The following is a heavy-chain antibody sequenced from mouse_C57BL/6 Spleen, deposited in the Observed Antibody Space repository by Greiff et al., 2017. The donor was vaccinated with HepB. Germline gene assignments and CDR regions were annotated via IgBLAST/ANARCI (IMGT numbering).Heavy chain of an antibody. CDR2: INPYNGGT. CDR3: ARKGKFITTVVATNYFDY. V-gene: IGHV1-19*01. Sequence: EVQLQQSGPVLVKPGASVKMSCKASGYTFTDYYMNWVKQSHGKSLEWIGVINPYNGGTSYNQKFKGKATLTVDKSSSTAYMELNSLTSEDSAVYYGARKGKFITTVVATNYFDYWGQGTTLTVSS. D-gene: IGHD1-1*01. J-gene: IGHJ2*01. CDR1: GYTFTDYY.